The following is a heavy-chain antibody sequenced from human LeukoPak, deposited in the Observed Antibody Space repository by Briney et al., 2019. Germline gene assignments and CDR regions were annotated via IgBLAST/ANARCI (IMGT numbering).Heavy chain of an antibody. CDR3: TSLVGTIPY. CDR2: INKDGSEK. V-gene: IGHV3-7*01. Sequence: PGGSLRLSCAASGFTFTDYWMTWVRQAPGKGLEWVANINKDGSEKCYMESAKGRFTISRDNAKNTLYLQLNSLGAEDTAVYYCTSLVGTIPYWGQGTLVTVSS. D-gene: IGHD2-21*02. CDR1: GFTFTDYW. J-gene: IGHJ4*02.